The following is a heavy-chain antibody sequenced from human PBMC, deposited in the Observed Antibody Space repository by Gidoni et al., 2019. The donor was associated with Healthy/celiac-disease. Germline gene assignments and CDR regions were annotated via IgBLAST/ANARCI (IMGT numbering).Heavy chain of an antibody. V-gene: IGHV3-30*18. CDR2: ISYDGSNK. CDR3: AKIPNSGTPHFDY. D-gene: IGHD1-26*01. CDR1: GFTFSSYG. J-gene: IGHJ4*02. Sequence: QVQLVESGGGVVQPGRSLRLSCAASGFTFSSYGMHWVRQAPGKGLEWVAVISYDGSNKYYADSVKGRFTISRDNSKNTLYLQMNSLRAEDTAVYYCAKIPNSGTPHFDYWGQGTLVTVSS.